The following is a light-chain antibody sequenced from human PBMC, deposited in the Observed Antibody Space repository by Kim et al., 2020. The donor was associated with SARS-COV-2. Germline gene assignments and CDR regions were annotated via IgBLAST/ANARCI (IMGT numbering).Light chain of an antibody. CDR2: WAS. CDR1: QSVLVSVDNKNY. J-gene: IGKJ1*01. Sequence: DIVMTQSPDSLAVSLGERATINCKSSQSVLVSVDNKNYLAWYQQKPGQPPKLLIYWASTRESGVPDRFSGSGSGTDFTLTISSLQAEDVAVYYCQQYYGAPPRTFGQGTKVDIK. CDR3: QQYYGAPPRT. V-gene: IGKV4-1*01.